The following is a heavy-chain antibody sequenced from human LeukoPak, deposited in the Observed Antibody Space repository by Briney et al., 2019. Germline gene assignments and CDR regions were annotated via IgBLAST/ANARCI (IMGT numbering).Heavy chain of an antibody. CDR3: ARDFWGQWLVHDYYYYGMDV. Sequence: PGGSLRLSCAASGFTFSSYWMSWVGQAPGKGLEWVANIKQDGSEKYYVDSVKGRFTISRDNAKNSLYLQMNSLRAEDTAVYYCARDFWGQWLVHDYYYYGMDVWGQGTTVTVSS. CDR1: GFTFSSYW. V-gene: IGHV3-7*05. CDR2: IKQDGSEK. D-gene: IGHD6-19*01. J-gene: IGHJ6*02.